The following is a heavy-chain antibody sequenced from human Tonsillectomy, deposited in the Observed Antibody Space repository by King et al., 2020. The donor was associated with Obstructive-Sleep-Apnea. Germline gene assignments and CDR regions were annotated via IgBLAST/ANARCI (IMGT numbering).Heavy chain of an antibody. V-gene: IGHV4-31*11. CDR3: ARGVHLGDYVDY. J-gene: IGHJ4*02. CDR2: IYDSGTT. D-gene: IGHD4-17*01. Sequence: QLQESGPRLVRPSQTLSLSCAVSGASISSGAYYWGWIRQYPGKGLEWIGYIYDSGTTDFNPSLEGRVTTLVDTSKNQFSLRLTSVTAADTAVYYCARGVHLGDYVDYWGQGARVTVSS. CDR1: GASISSGAYY.